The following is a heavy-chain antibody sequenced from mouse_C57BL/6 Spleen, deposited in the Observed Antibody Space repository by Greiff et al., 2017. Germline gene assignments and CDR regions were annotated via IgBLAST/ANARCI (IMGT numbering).Heavy chain of an antibody. J-gene: IGHJ2*01. CDR3: ARARQDYGRCFDY. V-gene: IGHV1-82*01. D-gene: IGHD1-1*01. CDR1: GYAFSSSW. Sequence: QVHVKQSGPELVKPGASVKISCKASGYAFSSSWMNWVKQRPGKGLEWIGRIYPGDGDTNYNGKFKGKATLTADKSSSTAYMQLSSLTSEDSAVYVCARARQDYGRCFDYWGQGTTLTVSS. CDR2: IYPGDGDT.